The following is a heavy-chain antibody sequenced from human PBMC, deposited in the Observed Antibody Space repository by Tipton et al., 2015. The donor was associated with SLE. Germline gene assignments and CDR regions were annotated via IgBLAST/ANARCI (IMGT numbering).Heavy chain of an antibody. CDR1: GGSISSSSYY. D-gene: IGHD6-6*01. CDR2: IYYSGST. CDR3: ARQWGDNSSSGDY. Sequence: TLSLTCTVSGGSISSSSYYWGWIRQPPGKGLEWIGSIYYSGSTYYNPSLKSRVTISVDTSKNQFSLKLSSVTAADTAVYYCARQWGDNSSSGDYWGQGTLVTVSS. J-gene: IGHJ4*02. V-gene: IGHV4-39*07.